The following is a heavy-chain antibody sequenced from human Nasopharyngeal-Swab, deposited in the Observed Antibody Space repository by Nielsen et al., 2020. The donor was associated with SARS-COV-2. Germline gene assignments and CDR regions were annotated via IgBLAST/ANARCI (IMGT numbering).Heavy chain of an antibody. V-gene: IGHV4-59*01. CDR3: ARGVYYDSSGYAGYMDV. D-gene: IGHD3-22*01. CDR1: GGSISSYY. Sequence: ESLKISCTVSGGSISSYYWSWIRQPPGKGLEWIGYIYYSGSTNYNPSLKSRVTISVDTSKNQFSLKLSSVTAADTAVYYCARGVYYDSSGYAGYMDVWGKGTTVTVSS. CDR2: IYYSGST. J-gene: IGHJ6*03.